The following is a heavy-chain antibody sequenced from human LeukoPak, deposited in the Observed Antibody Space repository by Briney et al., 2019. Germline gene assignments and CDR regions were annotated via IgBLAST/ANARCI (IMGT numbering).Heavy chain of an antibody. CDR3: ARVYCSGGSCLSGYYYYYMDV. CDR1: GGSFSGYY. Sequence: PSETLSLTCAVYGGSFSGYYWSWIRQPPGKGLEWIGEINHSGSTNYNPSLKSRVTISVDTSKNQFSLKLSSVTAADTAVYYCARVYCSGGSCLSGYYYYYMDVWGKGTTVTVSS. CDR2: INHSGST. V-gene: IGHV4-34*01. D-gene: IGHD2-15*01. J-gene: IGHJ6*03.